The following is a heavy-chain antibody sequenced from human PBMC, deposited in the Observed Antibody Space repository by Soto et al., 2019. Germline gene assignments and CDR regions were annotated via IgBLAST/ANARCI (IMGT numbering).Heavy chain of an antibody. CDR1: GFTFSSYA. J-gene: IGHJ6*04. Sequence: EVQLLESGGGLVQAGGSLRLSCAASGFTFSSYAMSWVRQAPGKGLEWVSAIGGSGGSTYYADSVKGRFTISRDNSKNTLNLQMQSRRVDATAVYYYVRWNTLPARDYYSATDVWGEGTTVTVSS. CDR2: IGGSGGST. CDR3: VRWNTLPARDYYSATDV. D-gene: IGHD6-6*01. V-gene: IGHV3-23*01.